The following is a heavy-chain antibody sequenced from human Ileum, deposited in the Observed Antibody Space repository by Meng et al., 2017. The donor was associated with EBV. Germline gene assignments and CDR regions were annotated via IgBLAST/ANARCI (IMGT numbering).Heavy chain of an antibody. CDR3: ARNVPGTSAYYD. CDR1: GYSISSTNW. CDR2: IYYSGST. Sequence: VPVQESGPGLVKPSDTPSPPCAGSGYSISSTNWWGWIRQPPGKGLEWIGYIYYSGSTSYNPSLKSRVTMSVDTSKNQFSLNLNSVTAVDTAVYYCARNVPGTSAYYDWGQGTLVTVSS. J-gene: IGHJ4*02. V-gene: IGHV4-28*01. D-gene: IGHD3-22*01.